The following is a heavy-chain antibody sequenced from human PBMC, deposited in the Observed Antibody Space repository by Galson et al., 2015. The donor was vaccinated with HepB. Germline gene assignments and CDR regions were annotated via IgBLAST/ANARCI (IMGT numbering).Heavy chain of an antibody. J-gene: IGHJ6*02. CDR2: INANSGGT. Sequence: SVKVSCKASGYTFTGYCMHWVRQVPGQGLEWMGWINANSGGTTYAQSFQGRVTMTMDTSISTVYMELSRLRSDDTAVYFCARDRGDVTAPHYYDMDVWGQGTTVTVSS. CDR3: ARDRGDVTAPHYYDMDV. V-gene: IGHV1-2*02. D-gene: IGHD2-21*02. CDR1: GYTFTGYC.